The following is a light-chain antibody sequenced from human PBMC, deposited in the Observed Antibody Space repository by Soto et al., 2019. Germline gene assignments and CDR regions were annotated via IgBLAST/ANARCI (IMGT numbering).Light chain of an antibody. Sequence: SYELTQPLSVSVALGQTARITCGGNNIGTKNVHWYQQKPGQAPVLVIYTDTNRPSGIPERFSGSNSGNTATLTISRAQAGDEADYYCHVWDSSTVVFGGGTKLTV. CDR3: HVWDSSTVV. V-gene: IGLV3-9*01. J-gene: IGLJ3*02. CDR1: NIGTKN. CDR2: TDT.